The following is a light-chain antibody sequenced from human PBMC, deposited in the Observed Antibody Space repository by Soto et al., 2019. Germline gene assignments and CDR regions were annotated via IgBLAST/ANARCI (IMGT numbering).Light chain of an antibody. CDR1: QSVSSNF. V-gene: IGKV3-20*01. CDR2: GAS. Sequence: EIVLTQSPGTLSLSPGERATLSCKASQSVSSNFLAWYQRKPGQAPRLLIYGASYRTTDIPYRFSGSGSGTDFTITITRLKPEDFAVYYCQKYGTSPPTFGQGTKVEI. J-gene: IGKJ1*01. CDR3: QKYGTSPPT.